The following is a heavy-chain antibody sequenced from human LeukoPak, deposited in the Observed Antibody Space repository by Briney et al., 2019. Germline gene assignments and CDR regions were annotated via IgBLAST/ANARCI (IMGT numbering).Heavy chain of an antibody. CDR3: SRSQFDY. Sequence: GGSLRLSCEPSDIPFSSYWMLWVRQAPGKGLVWVSRISGDGTIKTYAEFVRGRFIVSRDNTKNILYLQMNSLKVEDTATYFCSRSQFDYWGQGVLVTVSS. V-gene: IGHV3-74*03. CDR2: ISGDGTIK. CDR1: DIPFSSYW. J-gene: IGHJ4*02.